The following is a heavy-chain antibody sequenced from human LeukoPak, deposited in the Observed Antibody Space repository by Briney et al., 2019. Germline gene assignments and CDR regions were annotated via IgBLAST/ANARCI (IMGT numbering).Heavy chain of an antibody. CDR3: AKALGGSCFSGIDY. CDR2: ISPSGDNT. D-gene: IGHD2-15*01. Sequence: PGGSLRLSCAASGFTFSSYAMNWVRQAPGKGLECISSISPSGDNTYYADSVKGRFTISRDNSKNTLYLQMNSLRAEDTAVYYCAKALGGSCFSGIDYWGQGTLVTVSS. J-gene: IGHJ4*02. V-gene: IGHV3-23*01. CDR1: GFTFSSYA.